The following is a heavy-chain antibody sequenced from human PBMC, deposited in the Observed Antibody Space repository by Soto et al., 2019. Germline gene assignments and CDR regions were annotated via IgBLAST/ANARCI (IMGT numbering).Heavy chain of an antibody. Sequence: KSSETLSLTCTVSGDPMGSSTYYWGWVRQPPGRALEFIGNIYYTGKTYSNPSLKSRVTISVDRSKNTFSLRLASVTVSDTALYFCARSAYWQQLSSPSWYFDLWGRGSLVTVSS. J-gene: IGHJ2*01. V-gene: IGHV4-39*01. CDR3: ARSAYWQQLSSPSWYFDL. D-gene: IGHD6-13*01. CDR2: IYYTGKT. CDR1: GDPMGSSTYY.